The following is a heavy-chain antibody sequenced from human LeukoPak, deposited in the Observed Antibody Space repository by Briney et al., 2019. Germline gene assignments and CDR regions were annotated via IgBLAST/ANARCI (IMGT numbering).Heavy chain of an antibody. CDR1: GYSFTSYW. CDR2: IYPGDSDT. CDR3: ARQPRSGYCSSTSCFLWYFDL. V-gene: IGHV5-51*01. J-gene: IGHJ2*01. Sequence: GESLKISCKGSGYSFTSYWIGWVRQMPGKGLEWMGIIYPGDSDTRYSPSSQGQVTISADKSISTAYLQWSSLKASDTAMYYCARQPRSGYCSSTSCFLWYFDLWGRGTLVTVSS. D-gene: IGHD2-2*01.